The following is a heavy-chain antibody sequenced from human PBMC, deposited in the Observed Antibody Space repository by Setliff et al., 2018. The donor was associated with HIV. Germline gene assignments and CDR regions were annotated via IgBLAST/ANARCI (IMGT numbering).Heavy chain of an antibody. J-gene: IGHJ5*02. CDR2: ISSSSSTI. V-gene: IGHV3-48*01. CDR1: GFTFSSYS. CDR3: ARYKWNNWIFGWFDP. D-gene: IGHD1-20*01. Sequence: SLRLSCAASGFTFSSYSMNWVRQAPGKGLEWVSYISSSSSTIYYVDSVKGRFTISRDSAKNSVYLQMSSLRVEDTAVYYCARYKWNNWIFGWFDPWGQGTQVTVSS.